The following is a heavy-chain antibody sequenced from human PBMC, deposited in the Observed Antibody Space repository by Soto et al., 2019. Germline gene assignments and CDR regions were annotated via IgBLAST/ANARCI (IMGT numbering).Heavy chain of an antibody. CDR3: ARDDGWNYRYYDMEV. CDR1: VDSIRSYS. V-gene: IGHV1-69*01. CDR2: IIPVFGSA. J-gene: IGHJ6*02. D-gene: IGHD1-7*01. Sequence: GAPVKVSCKDSVDSIRSYSITCVQQATGQGLEWMGGIIPVFGSANYAQKFQGRVTITADESTSTAYMELSSLRSQDTAVYFCARDDGWNYRYYDMEVWGQGTTVSLSS.